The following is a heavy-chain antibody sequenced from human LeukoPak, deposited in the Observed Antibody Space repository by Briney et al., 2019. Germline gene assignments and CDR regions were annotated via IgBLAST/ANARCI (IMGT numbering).Heavy chain of an antibody. CDR1: GFTFSSYW. J-gene: IGHJ6*02. CDR2: LNSYGSST. CDR3: ARGVTGSLSGLYGMDV. D-gene: IGHD2-21*02. V-gene: IGHV3-74*01. Sequence: GGSLRLSCAASGFTFSSYWMHWVRQAPGKGLVWVSRLNSYGSSTSYADSVKGRFTISRDNAKNTLYLRMNSLRAEDTAVYYCARGVTGSLSGLYGMDVWGQGTTVTVSS.